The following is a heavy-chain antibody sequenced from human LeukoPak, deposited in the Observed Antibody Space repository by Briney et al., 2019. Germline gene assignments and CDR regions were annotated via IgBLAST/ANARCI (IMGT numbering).Heavy chain of an antibody. Sequence: SLRLSCAASGFTFSDYYMSWIRQAPGKGLEWVGFIRSKTYGGTTEYAASVKGRFTISRDGSTSIAYLQMNSLKTEDTAMYYCTSSGRVSSDYWGQGTLVTVSS. CDR2: IRSKTYGGTT. D-gene: IGHD6-19*01. CDR1: GFTFSDYY. CDR3: TSSGRVSSDY. J-gene: IGHJ4*02. V-gene: IGHV3-49*01.